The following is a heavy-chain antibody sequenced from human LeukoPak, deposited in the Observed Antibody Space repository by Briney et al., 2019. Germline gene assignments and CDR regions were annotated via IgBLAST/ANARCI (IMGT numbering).Heavy chain of an antibody. CDR1: GFTFSSYS. V-gene: IGHV3-21*01. D-gene: IGHD3-3*01. J-gene: IGHJ4*02. CDR3: ARGLHYYDFWSGYSY. CDR2: ISSSSSYI. Sequence: GGSLRLSCAASGFTFSSYSMNWVRQAPGKGLEWVSSISSSSSYIYYADSVKGRFTISRDNAKNSLYLQMNSLRAEDAAVYYCARGLHYYDFWSGYSYWGQGTLVTVSS.